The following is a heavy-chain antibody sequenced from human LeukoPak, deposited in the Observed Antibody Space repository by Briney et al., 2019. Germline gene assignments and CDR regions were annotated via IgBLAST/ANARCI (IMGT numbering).Heavy chain of an antibody. V-gene: IGHV3-7*01. CDR1: GFTFSNYW. D-gene: IGHD3-22*01. CDR3: ARGGYYYDSSGQAKFDY. J-gene: IGHJ4*02. CDR2: IKQDGTLK. Sequence: GGSLRLSCAASGFTFSNYWMSWVRQAPGKGLEWLANIKQDGTLKYYVDSVEGRFTISRDNAKNSLYLQMDSLRAEDTAVYYCARGGYYYDSSGQAKFDYWGQGTLVTVSS.